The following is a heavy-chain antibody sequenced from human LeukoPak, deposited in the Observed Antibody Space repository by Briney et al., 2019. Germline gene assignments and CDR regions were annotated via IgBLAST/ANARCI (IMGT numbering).Heavy chain of an antibody. Sequence: ASVKVSCKASGYTFTGYYMHWVRQAPGQGLEWMGWINPNSGGTNYAQKFQGRVTMTRDTSISTAYMELSRLRSDDTAVYYCARGGYVWGSYRPGFDPWGQGTLVTVS. CDR3: ARGGYVWGSYRPGFDP. CDR1: GYTFTGYY. J-gene: IGHJ5*02. D-gene: IGHD3-16*02. V-gene: IGHV1-2*02. CDR2: INPNSGGT.